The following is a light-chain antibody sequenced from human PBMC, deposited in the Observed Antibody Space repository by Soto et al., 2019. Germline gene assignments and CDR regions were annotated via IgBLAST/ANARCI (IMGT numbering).Light chain of an antibody. CDR1: QSIASY. Sequence: DLQMTQSPSSLSASVGDRVTITCRASQSIASYLNWYQQKPGKAPKVLIYAVFSLQSGVPSRFSGSGSGTDFTLTISSLQPEDFATYYCQQSYSTPYTFGQGTKLEIK. J-gene: IGKJ2*01. CDR2: AVF. V-gene: IGKV1-39*01. CDR3: QQSYSTPYT.